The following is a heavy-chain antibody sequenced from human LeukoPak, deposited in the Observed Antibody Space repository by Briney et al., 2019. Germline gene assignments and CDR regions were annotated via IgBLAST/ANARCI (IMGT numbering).Heavy chain of an antibody. CDR3: ARLHYGGNSDYYYGMDV. Sequence: SETLSLTCTVSGGSISSSIYYWGWIRQPPGKGLEWIGSIYYSGSTYYNPSLKSRVTISVDTSKNQFSLKLSSVTAADTAVYYCARLHYGGNSDYYYGMDVWGQGTTVTVSS. V-gene: IGHV4-39*01. D-gene: IGHD4-23*01. CDR2: IYYSGST. CDR1: GGSISSSIYY. J-gene: IGHJ6*02.